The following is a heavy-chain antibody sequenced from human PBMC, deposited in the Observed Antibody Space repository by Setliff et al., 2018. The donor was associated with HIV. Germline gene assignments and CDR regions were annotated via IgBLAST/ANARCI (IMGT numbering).Heavy chain of an antibody. CDR1: GFMFGVDW. D-gene: IGHD3-22*01. Sequence: LRLSCAASGFMFGVDWMSWVRQTPGKGLEWVASVTPDGGDKYYANSMRGRFTISRDNGKNAVYLQMNSLTAEDTAVYYCARETMYDSRGYLSHYFDYWGQGTPVTVSS. V-gene: IGHV3-7*01. CDR2: VTPDGGDK. J-gene: IGHJ4*02. CDR3: ARETMYDSRGYLSHYFDY.